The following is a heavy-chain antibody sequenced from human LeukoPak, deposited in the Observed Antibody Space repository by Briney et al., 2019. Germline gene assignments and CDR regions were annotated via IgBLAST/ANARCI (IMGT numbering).Heavy chain of an antibody. J-gene: IGHJ4*02. D-gene: IGHD3-10*01. CDR1: RFTFSSYG. CDR3: AKDREYYYGSGSFDY. CDR2: ISYDGINK. V-gene: IGHV3-30*18. Sequence: GGSLRLSCAASRFTFSSYGMHWVRQAPGKGLEWVAVISYDGINKYYADSVKGRFTISRDNSKNTLYLQMNSLRAEDTAVYYCAKDREYYYGSGSFDYWGQGPLVTVST.